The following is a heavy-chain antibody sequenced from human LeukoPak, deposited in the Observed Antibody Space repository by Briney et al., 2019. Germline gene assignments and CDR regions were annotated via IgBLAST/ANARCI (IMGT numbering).Heavy chain of an antibody. V-gene: IGHV1-18*01. CDR3: ARVKNYDILPSFDY. J-gene: IGHJ4*02. D-gene: IGHD3-9*01. CDR2: ISTYNGNT. Sequence: ASVKVSCKASGYTFTSFGISWVRQAPGQGLEWMGWISTYNGNTNYAQKLQGRATMTTDTSTSTAYMELRSLRSDDTAVYYCARVKNYDILPSFDYWGQGALVTVSS. CDR1: GYTFTSFG.